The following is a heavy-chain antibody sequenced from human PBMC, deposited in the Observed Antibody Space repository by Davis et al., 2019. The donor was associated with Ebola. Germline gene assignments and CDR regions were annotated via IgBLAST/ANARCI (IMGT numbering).Heavy chain of an antibody. Sequence: PGGSLRLSCTVSGGSVSSGSYYWSWIRQPPGKGLEWIGYIYYSGSTNYNPSLKSRVTISVDTSKNQFSLKLSSVTAADTAVYYCARENIVVVPAVRSDGMDVWGQGTTVTVSS. J-gene: IGHJ6*02. CDR3: ARENIVVVPAVRSDGMDV. D-gene: IGHD2-2*01. V-gene: IGHV4-61*01. CDR2: IYYSGST. CDR1: GGSVSSGSYY.